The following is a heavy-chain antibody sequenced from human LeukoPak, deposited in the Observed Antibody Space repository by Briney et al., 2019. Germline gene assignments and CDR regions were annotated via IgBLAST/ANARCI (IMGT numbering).Heavy chain of an antibody. CDR2: IYYSGST. D-gene: IGHD6-19*01. Sequence: SETLSLTCTVSGGSISSSSYYWGWIRQPPGKGLEWIGSIYYSGSTYYNPSLKSRVTISVDTSKNQFSLQLNSVTPEDTAVYYCARDRQLQWLVTGAFDIWGQGTMVTVSS. CDR1: GGSISSSSYY. V-gene: IGHV4-39*07. CDR3: ARDRQLQWLVTGAFDI. J-gene: IGHJ3*02.